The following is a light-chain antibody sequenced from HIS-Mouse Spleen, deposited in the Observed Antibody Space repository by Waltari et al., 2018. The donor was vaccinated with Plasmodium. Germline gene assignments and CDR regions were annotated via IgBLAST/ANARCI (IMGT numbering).Light chain of an antibody. CDR3: YSTDSSGNHRV. CDR2: EDS. CDR1: ALPNNY. Sequence: SYELTQPPSVSVSPGQTARITCSGDALPNNYDYWYQQKSGQAPGLVIYEDSKRPSGIPERFSGSSSGTMATLTISGAQVEDEADYYCYSTDSSGNHRVFGGGTKLTVL. J-gene: IGLJ3*02. V-gene: IGLV3-10*01.